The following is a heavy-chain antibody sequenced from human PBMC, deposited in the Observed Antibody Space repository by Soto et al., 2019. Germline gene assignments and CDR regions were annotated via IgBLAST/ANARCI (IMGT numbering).Heavy chain of an antibody. J-gene: IGHJ4*02. CDR1: GGSISGYY. V-gene: IGHV4-59*01. CDR2: IYYSGST. CDR3: ARDNPGSGSYDY. Sequence: SETLSLTCTVSGGSISGYYWSWIRQTPGKGLEWIGYIYYSGSTNYNPSLKSRVTISVDTSKNQFSLKLRSVTAADTDVYYCARDNPGSGSYDYWGQGTLVTVS. D-gene: IGHD3-10*01.